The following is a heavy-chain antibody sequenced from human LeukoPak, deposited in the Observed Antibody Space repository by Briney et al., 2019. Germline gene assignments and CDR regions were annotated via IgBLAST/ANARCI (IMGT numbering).Heavy chain of an antibody. J-gene: IGHJ4*02. CDR2: LYRGGYT. V-gene: IGHV3-53*01. CDR3: AREVVAVGAAGGEFDC. Sequence: PGGSLRLSCAASGFTFSSNYMSWVRQAPGKGLEWVSVLYRGGYTYHADSVRGRFTISRDNSKNILYLQVNSLRAEDTAVYYCAREVVAVGAAGGEFDCWGQGTLVTVSS. CDR1: GFTFSSNY. D-gene: IGHD1-26*01.